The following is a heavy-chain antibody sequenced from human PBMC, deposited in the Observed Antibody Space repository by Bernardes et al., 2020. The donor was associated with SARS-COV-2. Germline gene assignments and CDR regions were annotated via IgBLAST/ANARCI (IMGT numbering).Heavy chain of an antibody. V-gene: IGHV1-18*04. CDR2: ISAHNGNT. CDR1: GDTLMNHG. J-gene: IGHJ4*02. D-gene: IGHD3-16*01. Sequence: ASVKDSCKASGDTLMNHGISWVRQAPGQGLEWMGWISAHNGNTQYPEKFQDRVIMTTDTSSSTSYMELRSLRSDDTAVYYCTREGALTLFDFWGQGTLVTVSS. CDR3: TREGALTLFDF.